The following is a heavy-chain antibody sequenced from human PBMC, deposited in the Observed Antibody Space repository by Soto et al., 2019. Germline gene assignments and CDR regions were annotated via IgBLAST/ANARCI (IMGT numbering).Heavy chain of an antibody. V-gene: IGHV1-18*01. D-gene: IGHD5-18*01. CDR3: ARVYGYGYGHFDF. Sequence: GPSVKVSCKASGYIFTKHGISWVRQAPGQGLEWMGWISAHNGITNYAQNLQDRITVTTDTSTSTAYMELRSLRPEDTAIYYCARVYGYGYGHFDFWGQGSLVTVSS. CDR1: GYIFTKHG. J-gene: IGHJ4*02. CDR2: ISAHNGIT.